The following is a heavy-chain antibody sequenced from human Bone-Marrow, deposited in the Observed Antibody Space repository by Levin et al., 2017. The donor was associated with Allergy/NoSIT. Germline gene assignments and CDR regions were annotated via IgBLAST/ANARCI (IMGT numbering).Heavy chain of an antibody. V-gene: IGHV3-33*01. CDR3: ARDQDDFWSGGSYYYYGMDV. Sequence: GESLKISCAASGFTFSSYGMHWVRQAPGKGLEWVAVIWYDGSNKYYADSVKGRFTISRDNSKKTLYLQMNSLRAEDTAVYYCARDQDDFWSGGSYYYYGMDVWGKGTTVTVAS. D-gene: IGHD3-3*01. J-gene: IGHJ6*04. CDR2: IWYDGSNK. CDR1: GFTFSSYG.